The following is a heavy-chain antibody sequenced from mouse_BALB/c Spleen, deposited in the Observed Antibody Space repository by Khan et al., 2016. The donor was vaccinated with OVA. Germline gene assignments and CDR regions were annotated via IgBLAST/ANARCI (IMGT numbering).Heavy chain of an antibody. Sequence: QVRLQQSGAELVRPGTSVKLSCKASGYTFTNYWINWVRQRPGQGLEWIGNIYPSDSYTNYNQNFKDKATLTVDKSSSTAYMQLSSPTSEDSAVYYCSRELGTMAYWGHGTLVTVSA. J-gene: IGHJ3*01. CDR1: GYTFTNYW. CDR3: SRELGTMAY. D-gene: IGHD4-1*01. V-gene: IGHV1-69*02. CDR2: IYPSDSYT.